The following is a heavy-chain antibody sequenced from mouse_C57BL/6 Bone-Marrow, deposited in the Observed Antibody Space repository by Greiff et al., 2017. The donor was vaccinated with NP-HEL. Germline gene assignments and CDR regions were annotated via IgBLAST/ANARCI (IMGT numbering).Heavy chain of an antibody. V-gene: IGHV5-6*01. Sequence: EVQLVESGGDLVKPGGSLKLSCAASGFTFSSYGMSWVRQTPDKRLEWVATISSGGSYTYYPDSVQGRFTISRDNAKNTLYLQMSSLKSEDTAMYYCARHYYSNYFDYWGQGTTLTVSS. J-gene: IGHJ2*01. CDR3: ARHYYSNYFDY. D-gene: IGHD2-5*01. CDR1: GFTFSSYG. CDR2: ISSGGSYT.